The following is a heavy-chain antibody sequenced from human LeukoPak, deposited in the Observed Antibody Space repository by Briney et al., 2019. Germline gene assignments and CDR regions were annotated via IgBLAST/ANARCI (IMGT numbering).Heavy chain of an antibody. CDR1: GGSISSSSYY. J-gene: IGHJ3*02. CDR2: IYYSGST. D-gene: IGHD6-19*01. CDR3: ARHAPSQWLVGAFDI. V-gene: IGHV4-39*01. Sequence: SETLSLTCTVSGGSISSSSYYWGWIRQPPGKGLEWIGSIYYSGSTYYNPSLKSRVTISVDTSKNQFSLKLSSVTAADTAVYYCARHAPSQWLVGAFDIWGQGTMVTVSS.